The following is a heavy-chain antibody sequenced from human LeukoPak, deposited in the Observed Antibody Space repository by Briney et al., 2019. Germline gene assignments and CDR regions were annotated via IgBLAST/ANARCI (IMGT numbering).Heavy chain of an antibody. J-gene: IGHJ4*02. CDR1: GYAFTGYH. CDR2: INPYSGDT. Sequence: ASVKVSCKASGYAFTGYHIHWVRQAPGQGLEWMGRINPYSGDTNFAQKFQGRVTMTRDTSITTAYMDLSSLTPDDTAVYFCARDQGSLTRSWYTGYWGQGTQVTVSS. CDR3: ARDQGSLTRSWYTGY. V-gene: IGHV1-2*06. D-gene: IGHD6-13*01.